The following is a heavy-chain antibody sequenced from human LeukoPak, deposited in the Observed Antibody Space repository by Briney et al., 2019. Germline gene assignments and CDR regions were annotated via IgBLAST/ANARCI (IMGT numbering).Heavy chain of an antibody. Sequence: SVKVSCTASGGTFSSYAISWVRQAPGQGLEWMGRIIPIFGTANYAQKFQGRVTITTDDSTGTAYMELSSLRSEDTAVYYCASGEYYYDSSGYLPGGYFDYWGQGTLVTVSS. CDR2: IIPIFGTA. CDR1: GGTFSSYA. J-gene: IGHJ4*02. D-gene: IGHD3-22*01. CDR3: ASGEYYYDSSGYLPGGYFDY. V-gene: IGHV1-69*05.